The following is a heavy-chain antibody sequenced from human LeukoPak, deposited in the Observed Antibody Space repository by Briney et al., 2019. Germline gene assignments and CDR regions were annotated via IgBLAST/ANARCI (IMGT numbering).Heavy chain of an antibody. CDR1: GFTFISYT. Sequence: GGSLRLSCAASGFTFISYTVNWVRQAPGKGLEWVSSISSTSSYIYYADSVKGRFTISRDNAKNSLYLQMNSLRAEDTAVYYCAREEGRAAQFDYWGQGTLVTVSS. D-gene: IGHD3-10*01. CDR2: ISSTSSYI. J-gene: IGHJ4*02. CDR3: AREEGRAAQFDY. V-gene: IGHV3-21*01.